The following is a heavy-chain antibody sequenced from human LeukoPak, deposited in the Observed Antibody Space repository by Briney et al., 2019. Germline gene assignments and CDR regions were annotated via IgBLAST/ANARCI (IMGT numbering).Heavy chain of an antibody. CDR1: GGSISSSNW. CDR3: ARDQSRNRYCSGGGCYLEYYGMDV. Sequence: SETLSLTCAVSGGSISSSNWWSWVRQPPGKGLEWIGEIYHSGSTNYNPSLKSRVTISVDKSKNQFSLKLSSVTAADTAVYYCARDQSRNRYCSGGGCYLEYYGMDVWGKGTTVTVSS. D-gene: IGHD2-15*01. J-gene: IGHJ6*04. V-gene: IGHV4-4*02. CDR2: IYHSGST.